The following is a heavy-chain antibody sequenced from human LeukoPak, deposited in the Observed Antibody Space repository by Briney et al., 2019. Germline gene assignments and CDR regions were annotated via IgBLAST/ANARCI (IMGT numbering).Heavy chain of an antibody. CDR2: IYYTGST. V-gene: IGHV4-59*08. CDR1: GGSVSDYY. Sequence: SETLSLTCTISGGSVSDYYWSWIRQSPGKGLEWIGYIYYTGSTTYNPSLKSRVTMSADTSKNQFSLKLSSVTAADTAVYYCARAANLPLDYWGQGTLVTVSS. CDR3: ARAANLPLDY. J-gene: IGHJ4*02.